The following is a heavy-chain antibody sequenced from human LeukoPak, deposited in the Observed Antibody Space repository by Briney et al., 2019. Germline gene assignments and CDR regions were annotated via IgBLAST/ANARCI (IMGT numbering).Heavy chain of an antibody. J-gene: IGHJ4*02. CDR2: ISYDGSNK. V-gene: IGHV3-30-3*01. Sequence: PGGSLRLSCAASGFTFSSYAMHWVRQAPGKGLEWVAVISYDGSNKYYADSVKGRFTISRDNSKNTLYLQMNSLRAEDTAVYYCARGRGYSYGSPPSDWGQGTLVTVSS. D-gene: IGHD5-18*01. CDR1: GFTFSSYA. CDR3: ARGRGYSYGSPPSD.